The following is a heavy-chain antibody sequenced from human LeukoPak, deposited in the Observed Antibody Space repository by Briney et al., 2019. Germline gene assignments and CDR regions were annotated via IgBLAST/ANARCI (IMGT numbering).Heavy chain of an antibody. D-gene: IGHD4-17*01. CDR1: GDSVSSNSAA. J-gene: IGHJ6*03. CDR2: TYYRSKWYN. CDR3: AREGTYGDVRGLYYYYMDV. V-gene: IGHV6-1*01. Sequence: SQTLSLTCAISGDSVSSNSAAWNWIRQSPSRGLEWLGRTYYRSKWYNDYAVSVKSRITINPDTSKNQFSLQLSSVTPEDTAVYYCAREGTYGDVRGLYYYYMDVWGKGTTVTVSS.